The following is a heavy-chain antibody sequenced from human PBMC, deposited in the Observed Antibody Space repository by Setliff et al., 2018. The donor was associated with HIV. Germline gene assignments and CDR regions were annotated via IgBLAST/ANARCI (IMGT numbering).Heavy chain of an antibody. CDR1: GGSFSGYY. CDR3: ARRPRIVGVRKNDFDI. CDR2: INHSGST. Sequence: PSETLSLTCAVYGGSFSGYYWSWIRQPPVKGLEWIGEINHSGSTNYNPSLKSRVTISVDTSKNQFSLKLSSVTAADTAVYYCARRPRIVGVRKNDFDIWGQGTMVTVSS. D-gene: IGHD1-26*01. J-gene: IGHJ3*02. V-gene: IGHV4-34*01.